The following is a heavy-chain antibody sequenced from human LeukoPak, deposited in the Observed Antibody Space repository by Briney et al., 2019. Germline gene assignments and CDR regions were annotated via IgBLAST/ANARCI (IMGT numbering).Heavy chain of an antibody. CDR2: IRSKANSYAT. D-gene: IGHD1-26*01. V-gene: IGHV3-73*01. CDR1: GFTFSGSA. J-gene: IGHJ4*02. Sequence: GGSLRLSCAASGFTFSGSAMHWVRQASGKGLEWVGRIRSKANSYATAYAASVKGRFTISRDDSKNTAYLQMNSLKTEDTAVYYCTRHWYSGSYLVDYWGQGTLVTVSS. CDR3: TRHWYSGSYLVDY.